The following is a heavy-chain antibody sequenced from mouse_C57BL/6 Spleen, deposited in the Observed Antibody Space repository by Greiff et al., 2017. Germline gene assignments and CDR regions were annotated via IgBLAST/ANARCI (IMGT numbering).Heavy chain of an antibody. CDR2: INPSTGGT. V-gene: IGHV1-42*01. Sequence: EVQLQQSGHELVKPGASVKISCKASGYSFTGYYMNWVKQSPEKSLEWIGEINPSTGGTTYNQKFKAKATLTVDKSSSTAYMQLKSLTSEDSAVYYCARGSGDYDWFAYWGQGTLVTVSA. CDR3: ARGSGDYDWFAY. CDR1: GYSFTGYY. J-gene: IGHJ3*01. D-gene: IGHD2-4*01.